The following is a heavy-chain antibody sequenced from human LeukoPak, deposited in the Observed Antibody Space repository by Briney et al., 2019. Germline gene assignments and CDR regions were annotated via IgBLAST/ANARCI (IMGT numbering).Heavy chain of an antibody. CDR3: ARDLTTSSTAYLHH. D-gene: IGHD6-6*01. CDR2: ISSRSRYI. J-gene: IGHJ1*01. Sequence: PGGSLRLSCIASGFTFSDYSMNWVRQAPGKGLEWVSSISSRSRYIYYADSVKGRFTISRDSGKKSLYLEMNSLRADDTAVYYCARDLTTSSTAYLHHWGQGTLVTVSS. CDR1: GFTFSDYS. V-gene: IGHV3-21*01.